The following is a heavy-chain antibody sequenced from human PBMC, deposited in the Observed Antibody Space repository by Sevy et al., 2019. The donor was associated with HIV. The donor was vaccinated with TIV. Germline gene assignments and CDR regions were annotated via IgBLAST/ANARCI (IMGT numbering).Heavy chain of an antibody. Sequence: ASLKVSCKASGGTFSSYAISWVRQAPGQGLEWMGGIIPIFGTANYAQKFQGRVTITADESTSTAYMELSSLRSEDTAVYYCARYDSSGYLPFHFDYWGQGTLVTVSS. D-gene: IGHD3-22*01. V-gene: IGHV1-69*13. J-gene: IGHJ4*02. CDR2: IIPIFGTA. CDR3: ARYDSSGYLPFHFDY. CDR1: GGTFSSYA.